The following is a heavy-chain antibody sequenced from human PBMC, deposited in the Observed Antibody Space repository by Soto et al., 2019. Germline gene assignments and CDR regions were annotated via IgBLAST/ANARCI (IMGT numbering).Heavy chain of an antibody. CDR3: ARDRGWAEDNWNYGIHYYMDV. CDR1: GGSISSGGYY. D-gene: IGHD1-7*01. V-gene: IGHV4-31*03. CDR2: IYYSGST. J-gene: IGHJ6*03. Sequence: SETLSLTCTVSGGSISSGGYYWSWIRQHPGKGLEWIGYIYYSGSTYYNPSLKSRVTISVDTSKNQFSLKLSSVTAADTAVYYCARDRGWAEDNWNYGIHYYMDVWGKGTTVTVSS.